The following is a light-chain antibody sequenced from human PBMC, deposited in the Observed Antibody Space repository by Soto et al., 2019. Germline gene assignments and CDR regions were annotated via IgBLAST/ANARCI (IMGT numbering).Light chain of an antibody. J-gene: IGKJ1*01. V-gene: IGKV3-15*01. CDR2: GAS. CDR3: QQYHNWWT. CDR1: QSIASN. Sequence: EIVMTQSPASLSVSAGERATISCRASQSIASNLAWYQQKPGQAPRLLIYGASTRATGIPARFSGSGSGTEFTLTISSLQSEDFAVYYCQQYHNWWTFGQGTKVEIK.